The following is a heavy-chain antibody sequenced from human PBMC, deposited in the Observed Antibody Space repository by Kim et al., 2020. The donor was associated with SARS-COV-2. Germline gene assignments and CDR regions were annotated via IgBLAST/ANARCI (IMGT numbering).Heavy chain of an antibody. D-gene: IGHD2-8*01. V-gene: IGHV3-33*01. CDR3: ARALGYCTNGVCLPDPSYAMDV. CDR1: GFTFSSYG. Sequence: GGSLRLSCAAYGFTFSSYGMHWVRQAPGKVLEWVAIIYYDGSNKYYADSVKGRFTISRDNSKNTLYLQMNSRRAEDAAVYYCARALGYCTNGVCLPDPSYAMDVWGQGTTVTVSS. J-gene: IGHJ6*02. CDR2: IYYDGSNK.